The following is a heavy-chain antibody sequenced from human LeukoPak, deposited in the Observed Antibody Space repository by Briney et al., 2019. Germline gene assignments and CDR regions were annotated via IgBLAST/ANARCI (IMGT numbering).Heavy chain of an antibody. D-gene: IGHD3-10*01. CDR3: ARDRGLARYYYYYYGMDV. V-gene: IGHV1-2*06. J-gene: IGHJ6*02. CDR1: GYTFTSYY. Sequence: ASVKVSCKAFGYTFTSYYMHWVRQAPGQGLEWMGRINPNSGGTNYAQKFQGRVTMTRDTSISTAYMELSRLRSDDTAVYYCARDRGLARYYYYYYGMDVWGQGTTVTVSS. CDR2: INPNSGGT.